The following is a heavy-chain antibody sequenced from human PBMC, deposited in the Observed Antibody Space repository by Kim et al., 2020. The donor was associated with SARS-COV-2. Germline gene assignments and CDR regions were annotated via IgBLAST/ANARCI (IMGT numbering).Heavy chain of an antibody. D-gene: IGHD3-10*01. J-gene: IGHJ6*02. Sequence: ASVKVSCRATGYTFTGYYIHWVRQAPGQGLEWMGRINPNSGDTNYAPKFQGRVKWTRDTSISTVYMDLRRLRFDDTAVFYCARGEALLWFGERSDGMDVWGQGTTVTVSS. CDR3: ARGEALLWFGERSDGMDV. CDR1: GYTFTGYY. V-gene: IGHV1-2*06. CDR2: INPNSGDT.